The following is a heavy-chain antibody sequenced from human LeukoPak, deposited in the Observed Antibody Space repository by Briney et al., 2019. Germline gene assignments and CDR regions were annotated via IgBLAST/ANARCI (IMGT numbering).Heavy chain of an antibody. Sequence: PSETLSLTCTVSGGSMSGYYWSWIRQPPGKGLEWIGYMYYSGGTNYNPSFESRVTISVDTSKNQFSLKLTSVTAADAAVYYCARLGYCSSARCSNWFDPWGQGTLVTVSS. D-gene: IGHD2-2*01. CDR1: GGSMSGYY. CDR3: ARLGYCSSARCSNWFDP. J-gene: IGHJ5*02. CDR2: MYYSGGT. V-gene: IGHV4-59*01.